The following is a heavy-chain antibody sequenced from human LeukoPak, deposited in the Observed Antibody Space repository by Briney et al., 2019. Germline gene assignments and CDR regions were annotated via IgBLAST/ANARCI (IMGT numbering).Heavy chain of an antibody. D-gene: IGHD2/OR15-2a*01. CDR3: ARHASTHYFDS. V-gene: IGHV3-33*01. CDR2: IWFDGSGT. J-gene: IGHJ4*02. CDR1: GFTFSNYG. Sequence: GGSLRLSCVASGFTFSNYGMHWVRQAPGKGLEWVAIIWFDGSGTYYADSVKDRVTFSRDNSKNILYLQMNSLRAEDTAMYYCARHASTHYFDSWGQGTLVTVSS.